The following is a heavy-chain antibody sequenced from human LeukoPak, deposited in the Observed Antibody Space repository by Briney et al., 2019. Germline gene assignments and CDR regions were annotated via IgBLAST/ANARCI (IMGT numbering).Heavy chain of an antibody. CDR3: ARGRVGTTTLVDY. D-gene: IGHD1-26*01. V-gene: IGHV4-59*01. CDR2: IYYSGST. J-gene: IGHJ4*02. CDR1: GGSISSYY. Sequence: PSETLSLTCTVSGGSISSYYWSWIRQPPGKGLEWIGYIYYSGSTNYNPSLKSRVTISVGTSKNQFSLKLSSVTAADTAVYYCARGRVGTTTLVDYWGQGTLVTVSS.